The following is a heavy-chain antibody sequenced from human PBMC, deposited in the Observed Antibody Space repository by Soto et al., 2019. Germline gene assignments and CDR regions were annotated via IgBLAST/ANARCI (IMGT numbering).Heavy chain of an antibody. Sequence: PGGSLRLSCAASGFTFSSYGMHWVRQAPGKGLEWVAVIWYDGSNKYYADSVKGRFTISRDNSKNTLYLQMNSLRAEDTAVYYCEREKMDYAFDYWGQGTMVTVYS. D-gene: IGHD4-17*01. CDR1: GFTFSSYG. CDR2: IWYDGSNK. CDR3: EREKMDYAFDY. V-gene: IGHV3-33*01. J-gene: IGHJ4*02.